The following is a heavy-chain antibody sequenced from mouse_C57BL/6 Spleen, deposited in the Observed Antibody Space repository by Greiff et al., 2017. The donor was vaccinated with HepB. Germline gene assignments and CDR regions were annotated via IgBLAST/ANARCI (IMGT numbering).Heavy chain of an antibody. J-gene: IGHJ4*01. V-gene: IGHV1-62-2*01. Sequence: QVQLQQSGAELVKPGASVKLSCKASGYTFTEYTIHWVKQRSGQGLEWIGWFYPGSGSIKYNEKFKDKATLTADKSSSTVYMELSRLTSEDSAVYFCERHEGGVYCDYDEGYAMDYWGQGTSVTVSS. CDR1: GYTFTEYT. D-gene: IGHD2-4*01. CDR2: FYPGSGSI. CDR3: ERHEGGVYCDYDEGYAMDY.